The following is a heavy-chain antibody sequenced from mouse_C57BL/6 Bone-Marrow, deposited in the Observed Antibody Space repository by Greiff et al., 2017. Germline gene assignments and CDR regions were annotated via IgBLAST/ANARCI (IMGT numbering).Heavy chain of an antibody. D-gene: IGHD2-4*01. V-gene: IGHV8-12*01. CDR3: ARYDYGHWYFDV. J-gene: IGHJ1*03. CDR1: GFSLSTSGMG. CDR2: IYWDDDK. Sequence: QVTLKESGPGILQSSQTLSLTCPFSGFSLSTSGMGVSWIRQPSGKGLEWLAHIYWDDDKRYNPSLKSRLTISKDTSRNQVFLKITSVDTADTATYYCARYDYGHWYFDVWGTGTTVTVSS.